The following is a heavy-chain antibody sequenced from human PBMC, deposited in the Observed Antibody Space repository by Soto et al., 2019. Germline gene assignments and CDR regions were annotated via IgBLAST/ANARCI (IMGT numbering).Heavy chain of an antibody. J-gene: IGHJ4*02. Sequence: EVQLVESGGGLVQPGGSLTLSCAASGFTFSSYWMHWVRQAPGKGLVWVSRINSDGSTTSYADSVKGRFTISRDNAKNTLYLQMNSLRAEDTAVYYCARVAQGMCNFDYWGQGTLVTVSS. CDR1: GFTFSSYW. CDR2: INSDGSTT. CDR3: ARVAQGMCNFDY. V-gene: IGHV3-74*01.